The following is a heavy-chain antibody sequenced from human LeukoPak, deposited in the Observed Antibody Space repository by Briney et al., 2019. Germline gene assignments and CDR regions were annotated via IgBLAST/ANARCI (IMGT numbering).Heavy chain of an antibody. J-gene: IGHJ6*03. CDR1: GYTSTSYG. CDR3: ARDSPYYYYMDV. Sequence: ASVKVSCKASGYTSTSYGISWVRQAPGQGLEWMGWISAYNGNTNYAQKLQGRVTMTTDTSTSTAYMELRSLRSDDTAVYYCARDSPYYYYMDVWGKGTTVTVSS. V-gene: IGHV1-18*01. CDR2: ISAYNGNT.